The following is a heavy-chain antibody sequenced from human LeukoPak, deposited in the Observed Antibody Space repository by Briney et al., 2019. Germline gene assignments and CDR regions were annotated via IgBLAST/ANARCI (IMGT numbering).Heavy chain of an antibody. CDR2: ISSSAGTI. V-gene: IGHV3-48*03. CDR1: GFTFSSYE. Sequence: GGSLRRSCAASGFTFSSYEMNWVRQAPGKGLEWVSYISSSAGTIYYADSVKGRFTISRDNAKNSLYLQMNSLRAEDTAVYYCARTYYGSGSYYFVYWGQGTLVTVSS. J-gene: IGHJ4*02. D-gene: IGHD3-10*01. CDR3: ARTYYGSGSYYFVY.